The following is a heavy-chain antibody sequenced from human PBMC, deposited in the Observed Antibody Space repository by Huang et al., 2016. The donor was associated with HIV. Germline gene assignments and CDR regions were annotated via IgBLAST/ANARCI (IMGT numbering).Heavy chain of an antibody. J-gene: IGHJ4*02. CDR3: ARAGNCTNGVCYTKHFDY. V-gene: IGHV3-30*02. D-gene: IGHD2-8*01. Sequence: VQLVESGGGVVQPGGSLRLSCAASGFTFNTYGMQWVRQAPGKGREWVAFIRADGSKKYYADSVKGRFTISRDNSKNTLYLQMNSLRAEDTAVYYCARAGNCTNGVCYTKHFDYWGQGTLVTVSS. CDR2: IRADGSKK. CDR1: GFTFNTYG.